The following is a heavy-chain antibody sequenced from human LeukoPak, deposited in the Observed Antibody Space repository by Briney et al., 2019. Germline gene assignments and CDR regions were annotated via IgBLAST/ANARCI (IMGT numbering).Heavy chain of an antibody. CDR2: IKQDGSDK. D-gene: IGHD2-15*01. Sequence: GGSLRLSCAASGFTFSNYWMSWVRQAPGKGLQWVANIKQDGSDKYYVESVKGRFTISRDNAKNSLFLQMNSLRAEDTAVYYCAKRRLGAANPGDFDYWGQGTLVTVSS. J-gene: IGHJ4*02. CDR3: AKRRLGAANPGDFDY. V-gene: IGHV3-7*05. CDR1: GFTFSNYW.